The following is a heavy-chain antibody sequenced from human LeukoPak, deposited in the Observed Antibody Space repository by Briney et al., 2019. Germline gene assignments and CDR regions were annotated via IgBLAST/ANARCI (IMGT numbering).Heavy chain of an antibody. V-gene: IGHV3-74*01. J-gene: IGHJ4*02. CDR3: TRELGGDRDY. Sequence: GGSLRLSCAASGFTFSRSLMHWVRQAPGKGLVWVSRINPDGSSTSHADSVKGRFTISRDNAKNTLYLQMDSLRAEDTAVYYCTRELGGDRDYWGQGTLVTVSS. CDR1: GFTFSRSL. D-gene: IGHD2-21*02. CDR2: INPDGSST.